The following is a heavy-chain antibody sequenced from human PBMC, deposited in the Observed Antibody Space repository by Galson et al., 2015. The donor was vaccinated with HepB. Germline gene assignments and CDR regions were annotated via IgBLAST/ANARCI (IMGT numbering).Heavy chain of an antibody. Sequence: SLRLSCAASGFTFSSYWMHWVRQVPGEGLVWVSRVSGDGSSTTYADSVKGRFTISRDNARNTLYLQTNSLGVEDTAVYYCATSMTTVTPYYWGQGTLVTVSS. V-gene: IGHV3-74*01. CDR2: VSGDGSST. CDR3: ATSMTTVTPYY. CDR1: GFTFSSYW. D-gene: IGHD4-17*01. J-gene: IGHJ4*02.